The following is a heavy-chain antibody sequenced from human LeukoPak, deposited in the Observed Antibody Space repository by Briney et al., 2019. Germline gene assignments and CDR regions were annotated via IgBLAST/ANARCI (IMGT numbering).Heavy chain of an antibody. Sequence: PSETLSLTCAVSGYSISSGYYWGWIRQPPGKGLEWIGSIYHSGSTYYNPSLKSRVTISVDTSKNQFSLKLSSVTAADTAVYYCAKHSSSWYEASRDYYYYMDVWGKGTTVTVSS. J-gene: IGHJ6*03. V-gene: IGHV4-38-2*01. CDR1: GYSISSGYY. D-gene: IGHD6-13*01. CDR3: AKHSSSWYEASRDYYYYMDV. CDR2: IYHSGST.